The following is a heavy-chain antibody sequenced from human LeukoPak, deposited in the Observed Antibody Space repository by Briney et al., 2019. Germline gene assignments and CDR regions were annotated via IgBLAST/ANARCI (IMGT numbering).Heavy chain of an antibody. D-gene: IGHD6-19*01. J-gene: IGHJ4*02. CDR3: ARPATLYSSALATFDY. V-gene: IGHV1-69*13. CDR2: IIPIFGTA. Sequence: ASVKVSCKASGGTFSSYAISWARQAPGQGLEWMGGIIPIFGTANYAQKFRGRVTITADESTSTAYMELSSLRSEDTAVYYCARPATLYSSALATFDYWGQGTLVTVSS. CDR1: GGTFSSYA.